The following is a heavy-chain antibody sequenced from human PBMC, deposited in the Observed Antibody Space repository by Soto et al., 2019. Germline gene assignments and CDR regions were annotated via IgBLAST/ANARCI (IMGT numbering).Heavy chain of an antibody. V-gene: IGHV3-7*03. J-gene: IGHJ5*02. CDR1: GFRFREYW. Sequence: LRPSCVASGFRFREYWMSWFRQAPLNVLEWVANIKQDESDKYYVDSLKGRFTISRDNAKNALYLQMNSLRVEDTAVYYCAAYCYTMTCTHFNGYSWGQGTHVTTSS. D-gene: IGHD3-16*02. CDR3: AAYCYTMTCTHFNGYS. CDR2: IKQDESDK.